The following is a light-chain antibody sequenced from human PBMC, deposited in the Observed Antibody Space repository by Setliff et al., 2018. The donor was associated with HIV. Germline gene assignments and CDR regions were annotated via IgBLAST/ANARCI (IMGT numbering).Light chain of an antibody. CDR2: QAT. CDR3: CSNTGSNTYG. J-gene: IGLJ1*01. V-gene: IGLV2-23*01. CDR1: SSDIGRYNL. Sequence: QSVLTQPASVSGSPGQSITISCTGTSSDIGRYNLVSWYQQYPGKAPKLMIYQATKRPSGVSNRFSGSKSGNTASLTISGLQAEDEADYYCCSNTGSNTYGIGSGTRSPS.